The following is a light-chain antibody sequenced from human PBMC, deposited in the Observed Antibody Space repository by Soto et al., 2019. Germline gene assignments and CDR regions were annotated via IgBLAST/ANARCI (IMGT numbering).Light chain of an antibody. Sequence: QSALTQPASVSGSPGQSITISCTGTSSDVGGYNYVSWYQQHPGTAPKLMIYEVSNRPSGVSDRFSGSSSGNTASLTISGLQAEDESDYYCISYTSSSTRVFGGGTKLTVL. CDR1: SSDVGGYNY. V-gene: IGLV2-14*01. CDR3: ISYTSSSTRV. J-gene: IGLJ3*02. CDR2: EVS.